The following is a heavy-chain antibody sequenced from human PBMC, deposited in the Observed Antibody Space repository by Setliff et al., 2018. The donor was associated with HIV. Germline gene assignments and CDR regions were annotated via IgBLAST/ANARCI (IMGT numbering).Heavy chain of an antibody. J-gene: IGHJ4*02. CDR3: ATFDYYDSSGFYYGGGH. CDR2: ITHSGSA. CDR1: GGSFSGYY. V-gene: IGHV4-34*01. D-gene: IGHD3-22*01. Sequence: SETLSLTCAVYGGSFSGYYGWSWIRQSPGERLEWIGDITHSGSAEYSPSFRSRVTISVDTSKSQFSLKLNSVTAADTAVYYCATFDYYDSSGFYYGGGHWGQGTLVTVSS.